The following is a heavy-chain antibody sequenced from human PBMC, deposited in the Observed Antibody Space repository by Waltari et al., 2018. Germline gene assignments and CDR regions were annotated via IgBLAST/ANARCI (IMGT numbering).Heavy chain of an antibody. CDR1: GFTFRDSY. V-gene: IGHV3-72*01. Sequence: EVQLAESGGGLVQPGGSLSRSCAVSGFTFRDSYMEWVRHAPWNGLEWVARSRNKANSYTTEYASSVKGRFTISRDDSKNSLNLQMNSLETDDTAVYFCARAFQYGGTSHFDDWGQGTLVTVSS. CDR2: SRNKANSYTT. CDR3: ARAFQYGGTSHFDD. D-gene: IGHD1-26*01. J-gene: IGHJ4*02.